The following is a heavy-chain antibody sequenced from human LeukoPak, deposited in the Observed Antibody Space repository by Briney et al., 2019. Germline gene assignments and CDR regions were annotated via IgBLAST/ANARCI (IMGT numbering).Heavy chain of an antibody. CDR3: ARPHDTGVGASGSSWSYFDF. CDR2: INPADGYT. D-gene: IGHD6-13*01. CDR1: GYRFTNYW. J-gene: IGHJ4*02. Sequence: GESLKISCKGSGYRFTNYWIGWVRQMPGKGLEWMGIINPADGYTRYSPSFQGQVTISTDTSIFTAYLQWSSLKASDTAIYYCARPHDTGVGASGSSWSYFDFWGQGTLITVSS. V-gene: IGHV5-51*01.